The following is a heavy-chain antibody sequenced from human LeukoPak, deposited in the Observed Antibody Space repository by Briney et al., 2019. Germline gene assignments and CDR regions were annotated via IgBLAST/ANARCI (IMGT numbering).Heavy chain of an antibody. CDR1: GFTFSSYG. Sequence: PGGSLRLSCAASGFTFSSYGMHWVRQAPGKGLEWVAVISYDGSNKYYADSVKGRFTISRDNAKNSLYLQMNSLRAEDTAVYYCARNTGYSSGWYGDYWGQGTLVTVSS. J-gene: IGHJ4*02. CDR2: ISYDGSNK. CDR3: ARNTGYSSGWYGDY. D-gene: IGHD6-19*01. V-gene: IGHV3-30*03.